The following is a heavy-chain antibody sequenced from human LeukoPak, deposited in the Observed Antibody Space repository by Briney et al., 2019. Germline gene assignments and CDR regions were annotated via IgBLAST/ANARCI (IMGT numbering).Heavy chain of an antibody. D-gene: IGHD3-16*01. Sequence: GGSLRLSCEASGFTFSSYEMDWVRQAPGKGLEWISYISSSGSTRYYADSVKGRFTNSRDNARNSLYLQMNSLRVEDTAVYYCARQGWGSIYNWFDPWGQGTLVTVSS. CDR2: ISSSGSTR. J-gene: IGHJ5*02. CDR1: GFTFSSYE. V-gene: IGHV3-48*03. CDR3: ARQGWGSIYNWFDP.